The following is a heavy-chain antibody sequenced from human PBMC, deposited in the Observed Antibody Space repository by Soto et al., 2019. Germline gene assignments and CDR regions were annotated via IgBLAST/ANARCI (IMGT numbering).Heavy chain of an antibody. CDR1: GFTFSSYE. Sequence: GGSLRLSCAASGFTFSSYEMNWVRQAPGKGLEWVSYISSSGSTIYYADSVKDRFTISRDNAKNSLYLQMNSLRAEDTAVYYCARDSTIAAAGTFAFDIWGQGTMVTVSS. CDR3: ARDSTIAAAGTFAFDI. CDR2: ISSSGSTI. J-gene: IGHJ3*02. D-gene: IGHD6-13*01. V-gene: IGHV3-48*03.